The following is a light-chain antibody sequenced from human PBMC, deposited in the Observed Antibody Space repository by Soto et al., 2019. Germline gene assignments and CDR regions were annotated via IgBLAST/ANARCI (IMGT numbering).Light chain of an antibody. CDR3: QQYNDWPPWT. Sequence: DVRMTQSPSSPSASVGDRVTIACRGSQSVSIYLNWYQRKPGKAXNLLISAASSLQNGVPSRFRGGRSGTDFNLTIRGLQPEDLAVLYSQQYNDWPPWTLRQGTKV. J-gene: IGKJ1*01. CDR2: AAS. CDR1: QSVSIY. V-gene: IGKV1-39*01.